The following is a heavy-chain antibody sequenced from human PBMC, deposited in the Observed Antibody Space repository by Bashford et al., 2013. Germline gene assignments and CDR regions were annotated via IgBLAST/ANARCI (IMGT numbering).Heavy chain of an antibody. CDR1: GDSISGYY. J-gene: IGHJ6*02. D-gene: IGHD3-16*01. CDR3: ARGLRRQIGDNYSYTYAMDV. V-gene: IGHV4-59*01. CDR2: MFYSGST. Sequence: SSETLSLTCSVSGDSISGYYWSWVRQSPGKGLEWLGYMFYSGSTTYNPSLKSRVTMSVDTSTNQFSLRLRSVTAGGHGRFLCARGLRRQIGDNYSYTYAMDVWGQGPRSPSP.